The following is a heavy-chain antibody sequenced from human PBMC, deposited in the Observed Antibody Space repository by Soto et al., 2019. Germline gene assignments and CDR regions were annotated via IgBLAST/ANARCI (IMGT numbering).Heavy chain of an antibody. Sequence: GGSLRLSCAASGFTFSSYAMHWVRQAPGKGLEWVAVISYDGSNKYYADSVKGRFTISRDNSKNTLYLQMNGLRAEDTAVYYCARSPHLAAAAGTEKNWFDPWGQGTLVTVSS. CDR1: GFTFSSYA. D-gene: IGHD6-13*01. J-gene: IGHJ5*02. V-gene: IGHV3-30-3*01. CDR3: ARSPHLAAAAGTEKNWFDP. CDR2: ISYDGSNK.